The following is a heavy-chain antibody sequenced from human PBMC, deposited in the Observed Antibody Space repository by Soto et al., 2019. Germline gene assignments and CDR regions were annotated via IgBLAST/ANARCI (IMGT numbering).Heavy chain of an antibody. D-gene: IGHD3-22*01. CDR3: AREFYYDSSGYYAANAFDI. J-gene: IGHJ3*02. CDR1: GGTFSSYA. CDR2: IIPIFGTA. Sequence: QVQLVQSGAEVKKPGSSVKVSCKASGGTFSSYAISWVRQAPGQGLEWMGGIIPIFGTANYAQKFQGRVTITADESTSTAYMELSSLRSEDTAVYYCAREFYYDSSGYYAANAFDIWGQGTMVTVSS. V-gene: IGHV1-69*12.